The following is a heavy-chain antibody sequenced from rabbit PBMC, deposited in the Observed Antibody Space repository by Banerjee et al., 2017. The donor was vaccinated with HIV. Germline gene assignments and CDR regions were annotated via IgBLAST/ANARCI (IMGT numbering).Heavy chain of an antibody. V-gene: IGHV1S47*01. CDR1: GFDFSSYA. J-gene: IGHJ3*01. CDR2: ITYRGSA. Sequence: QEQLVESGGGLVQPGGSLKLSCKASGFDFSSYAITWVRQAPGKGLEYIGYITYRGSAYYASWVNGRFTISRENTQNTLYLQLNSLTAADTATYFCARDYAGDTYSTRLDLWGPGTLVTVS. D-gene: IGHD8-1*01. CDR3: ARDYAGDTYSTRLDL.